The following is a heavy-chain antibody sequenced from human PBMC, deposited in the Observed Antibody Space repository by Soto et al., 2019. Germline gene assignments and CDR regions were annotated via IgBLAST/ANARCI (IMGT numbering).Heavy chain of an antibody. J-gene: IGHJ4*02. CDR1: GYTFTSYG. CDR2: ISAYNGNT. V-gene: IGHV1-18*01. CDR3: ASDTLPKHDYASSCYQY. Sequence: QVPLVQSGAEVKKPGASVKVYCKASGYTFTSYGISWVRQAPGQGLEWMGWISAYNGNTNYAQKLQGRVTMTTDTSTSAAYMQLRSLRSDDTAVYYCASDTLPKHDYASSCYQYCGQGTLVIVSA. D-gene: IGHD3-22*01.